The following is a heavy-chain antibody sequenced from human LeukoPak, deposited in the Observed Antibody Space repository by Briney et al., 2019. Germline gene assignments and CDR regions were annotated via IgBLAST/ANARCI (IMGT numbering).Heavy chain of an antibody. J-gene: IGHJ4*02. D-gene: IGHD3-22*01. V-gene: IGHV5-51*01. Sequence: GESLKISCKGSGYSFTSYWIGWVRQMPGKGLEWMGIIYPGDSDTRYSPSFQGQVTISADKSISTAYLQWSSLKASDTAMYYCARHGPDYYDSSGYYYYFDYWGQGTLVTVSS. CDR3: ARHGPDYYDSSGYYYYFDY. CDR2: IYPGDSDT. CDR1: GYSFTSYW.